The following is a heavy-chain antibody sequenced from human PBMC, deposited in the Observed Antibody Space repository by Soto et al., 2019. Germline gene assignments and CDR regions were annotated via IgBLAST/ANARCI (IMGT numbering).Heavy chain of an antibody. V-gene: IGHV1-69*14. CDR1: GDIFSGYS. CDR2: ITPIFGTT. D-gene: IGHD5-12*01. Sequence: QVQLVQSGAEVKKPGSSVKVSCKTSGDIFSGYSISWVRQAPGQGLEWMGGITPIFGTTNYAQRVHGRVTITADKSTSTAYMELYSLKSEDTAVYYCARDLGSGYDPGDYWGQGTLVTVSS. CDR3: ARDLGSGYDPGDY. J-gene: IGHJ4*02.